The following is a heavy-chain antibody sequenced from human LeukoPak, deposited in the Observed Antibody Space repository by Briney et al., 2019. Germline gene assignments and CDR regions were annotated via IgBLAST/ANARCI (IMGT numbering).Heavy chain of an antibody. D-gene: IGHD6-19*01. CDR3: ARQPDDFSGWNNGQDFFDY. CDR1: GFTFSSYA. V-gene: IGHV3-23*01. J-gene: IGHJ4*02. Sequence: GGSLRLSCAAPGFTFSSYAMSWVRQAPGKGLEWVSGISGRGSSTYYADSVKGRFTISRDNSKNTLYLQMNNLRAEDTAVHYCARQPDDFSGWNNGQDFFDYWGQGTLVTVSS. CDR2: ISGRGSST.